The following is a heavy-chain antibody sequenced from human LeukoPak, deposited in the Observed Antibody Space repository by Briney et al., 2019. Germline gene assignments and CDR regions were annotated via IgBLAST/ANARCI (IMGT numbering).Heavy chain of an antibody. Sequence: PGGSLRLSCAASGFTFSSYAMSWVRQPPGKGLEWIGSIYYSGSTYYNPSLKSRVTISVDTSKNQFSLKLSSVTAADTAVYYCARQGGRAYYYGSGSYGSPYYFDYWGQGTLVTVSS. CDR2: IYYSGST. V-gene: IGHV4-39*01. CDR3: ARQGGRAYYYGSGSYGSPYYFDY. J-gene: IGHJ4*02. CDR1: GFTFSSYA. D-gene: IGHD3-10*01.